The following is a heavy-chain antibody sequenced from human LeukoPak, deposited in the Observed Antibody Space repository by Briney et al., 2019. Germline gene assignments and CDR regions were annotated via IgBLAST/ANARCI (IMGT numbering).Heavy chain of an antibody. CDR3: ARGEGGYNYAF. CDR2: INPADSDT. J-gene: IGHJ4*02. CDR1: GYSFTSYW. D-gene: IGHD5-24*01. Sequence: GESLRISCKTSGYSFTSYWIAWVRQIPGKGLEWVGIINPADSDTRYSLSLQGQVTISADRSISTAYLQWSSLKASDTAIYYCARGEGGYNYAFWGQGTLVSVSS. V-gene: IGHV5-51*01.